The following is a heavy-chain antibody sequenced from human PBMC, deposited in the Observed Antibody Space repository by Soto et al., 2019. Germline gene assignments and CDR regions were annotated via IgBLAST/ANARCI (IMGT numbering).Heavy chain of an antibody. J-gene: IGHJ6*02. CDR3: ARQGFGELHGLVDV. CDR1: GGPMNNYY. V-gene: IGHV4-59*08. D-gene: IGHD3-10*01. CDR2: MGYNGFT. Sequence: QVQLQESGPGLVKPSETLSLTCTISGGPMNNYYCSWFRQPRGQGLEWIGYMGYNGFTRYNPSLSSRVAMSLDTAKNQFSLNLSSVTDADTALYYCARQGFGELHGLVDVWGQGITVTVSS.